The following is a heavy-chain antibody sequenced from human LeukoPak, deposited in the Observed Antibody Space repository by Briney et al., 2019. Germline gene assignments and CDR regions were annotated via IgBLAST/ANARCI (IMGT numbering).Heavy chain of an antibody. CDR1: GGSFSGYY. Sequence: SETLSLTCAVYGGSFSGYYWSWIRQPPGKGLEWIGEINHSGSTNYNPSLKSRVTISVDTSKNQFSLKLSSVTAADTAVYYCARGLGIVVATALPSWFDPWGQGTLVTVSS. CDR3: ARGLGIVVATALPSWFDP. V-gene: IGHV4-34*01. CDR2: INHSGST. D-gene: IGHD2-21*02. J-gene: IGHJ5*02.